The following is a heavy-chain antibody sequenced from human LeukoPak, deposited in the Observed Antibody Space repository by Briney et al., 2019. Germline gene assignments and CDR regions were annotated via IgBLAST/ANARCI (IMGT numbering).Heavy chain of an antibody. CDR3: ARDASPSPVAGTNYFDY. J-gene: IGHJ4*02. CDR2: ISSSGSTI. V-gene: IGHV3-48*03. CDR1: GFTFSSYE. Sequence: GGSLRLSCAASGFTFSSYEMNWVRQAPGKGLEWVSYISSSGSTIYYADSVKGRFTICRDNAKNSLYLQMNSLRAEDTAVYYCARDASPSPVAGTNYFDYWGQGTLVTVSS. D-gene: IGHD6-19*01.